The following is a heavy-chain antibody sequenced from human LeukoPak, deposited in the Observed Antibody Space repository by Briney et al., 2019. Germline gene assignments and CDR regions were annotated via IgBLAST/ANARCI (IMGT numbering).Heavy chain of an antibody. D-gene: IGHD3-9*01. CDR2: IYTSGST. CDR1: GGSINSYF. CDR3: ARTLANFDILTGWSSNYYYYYMDV. V-gene: IGHV4-4*07. Sequence: PSETLSLTCTVSGGSINSYFWSWIRQPAGKGLEWIGRIYTSGSTNYNPSLKSRVTMSIDTSKNRFSLRLNPVTAADTAVYYCARTLANFDILTGWSSNYYYYYMDVWGKGTTVTVSS. J-gene: IGHJ6*03.